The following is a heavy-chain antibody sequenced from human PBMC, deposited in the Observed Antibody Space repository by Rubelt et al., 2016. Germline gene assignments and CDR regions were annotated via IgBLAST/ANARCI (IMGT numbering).Heavy chain of an antibody. J-gene: IGHJ4*02. CDR3: ATVMTTVVTPAGY. CDR1: GYTLTELS. D-gene: IGHD4-23*01. V-gene: IGHV1-69*04. Sequence: QVQLVQSGAEVKKPGASVKVSCKVSGYTLTELSMHWVRQAPGKGLEWMGRIIPILGIANYAEEFQGRVTITADKSSSTAYRELSSLRAEDTAVYYCATVMTTVVTPAGYWGQGTLVTVSS. CDR2: IIPILGIA.